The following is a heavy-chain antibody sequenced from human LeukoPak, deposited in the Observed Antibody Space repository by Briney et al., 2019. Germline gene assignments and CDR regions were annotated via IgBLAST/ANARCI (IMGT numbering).Heavy chain of an antibody. V-gene: IGHV1-3*01. Sequence: ASVRVSCKASEYPFSRSVIHWVRQAPGQRLEWMGWINAGNGDTEYSQNFQGRVTITRDTSASTAYMELSSLRSEDTSVYYCATISRGIAVDHDAFDVWGQGTMVTVSS. CDR3: ATISRGIAVDHDAFDV. D-gene: IGHD6-19*01. J-gene: IGHJ3*01. CDR2: INAGNGDT. CDR1: EYPFSRSV.